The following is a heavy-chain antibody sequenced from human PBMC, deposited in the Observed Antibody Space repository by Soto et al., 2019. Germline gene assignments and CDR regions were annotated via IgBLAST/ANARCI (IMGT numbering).Heavy chain of an antibody. CDR1: GDTSSTYS. CDR3: ARGYCSGGSCYSPRYNWFDP. J-gene: IGHJ5*02. Sequence: QVQLVQSGAEVKKTGSSVKVSCKASGDTSSTYSINWVRQAPGQGLEWVGRIIPILALTNYAQRFQGRVTITADKSTSKVYMELSSLRSEDTAVYNCARGYCSGGSCYSPRYNWFDPWGQGTLVTVSS. V-gene: IGHV1-69*02. CDR2: IIPILALT. D-gene: IGHD2-15*01.